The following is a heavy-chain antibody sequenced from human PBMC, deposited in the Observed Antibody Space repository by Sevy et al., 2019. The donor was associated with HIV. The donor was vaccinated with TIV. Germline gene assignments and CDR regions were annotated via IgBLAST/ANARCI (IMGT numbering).Heavy chain of an antibody. CDR3: TREVLTGDSTNWFKHFDS. D-gene: IGHD2-2*01. CDR2: LGVGGDT. Sequence: GGSLRLSCAASGFTFSGDDMHWVRRPTAKGLEWVSGLGVGGDTYDAASVKGRFTISRENAESSLYLQMDSLRPGDTAVYYCTREVLTGDSTNWFKHFDSWGQGTLVTVSS. CDR1: GFTFSGDD. V-gene: IGHV3-13*01. J-gene: IGHJ4*02.